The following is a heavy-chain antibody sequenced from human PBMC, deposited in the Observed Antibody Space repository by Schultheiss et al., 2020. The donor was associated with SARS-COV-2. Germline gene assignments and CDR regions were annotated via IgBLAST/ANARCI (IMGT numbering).Heavy chain of an antibody. CDR1: GFTFSSYA. CDR3: ARGGSGWYGRIEDEYFQH. D-gene: IGHD6-19*01. CDR2: ISSSGSTI. V-gene: IGHV3-48*01. Sequence: GGSLRLSCAASGFTFSSYAIHWVRQAPGKGLEWVSYISSSGSTIYYADSVKGRFTISRDNSKNTLYLQMNSLRAEDTAVYYCARGGSGWYGRIEDEYFQHWGQGTLVTVSS. J-gene: IGHJ1*01.